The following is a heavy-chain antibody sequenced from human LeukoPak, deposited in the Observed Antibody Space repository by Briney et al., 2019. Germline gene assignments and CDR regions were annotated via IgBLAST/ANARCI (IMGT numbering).Heavy chain of an antibody. CDR3: VRDLAYCGGDCISDYYYYYYGMDV. CDR1: GYTFTSYY. D-gene: IGHD2-21*02. CDR2: INPSGGTT. J-gene: IGHJ6*02. Sequence: GASVKVSCKASGYTFTSYYMHWVRQAPGQGLEWMGIINPSGGTTSYAQKFQGRVTMTRDTSTSTVYMELSSLRSEDTAVYYCVRDLAYCGGDCISDYYYYYYGMDVWGQGTTVTVSS. V-gene: IGHV1-46*01.